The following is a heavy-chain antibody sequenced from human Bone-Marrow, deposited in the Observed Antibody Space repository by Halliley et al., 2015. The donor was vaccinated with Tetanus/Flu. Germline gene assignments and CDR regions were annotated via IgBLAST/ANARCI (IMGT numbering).Heavy chain of an antibody. Sequence: KGLEWIGYIYSTGGPKYNPSLKGRVSITVDMSKNQFSLILNSVTAADTAFYYCARGVVNFDYWGQGTLVTVSS. CDR2: IYSTGGP. V-gene: IGHV4-4*09. CDR3: ARGVVNFDY. J-gene: IGHJ4*02. D-gene: IGHD2-15*01.